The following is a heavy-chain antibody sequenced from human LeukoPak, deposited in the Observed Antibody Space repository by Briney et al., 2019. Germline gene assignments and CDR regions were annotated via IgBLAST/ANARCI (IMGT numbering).Heavy chain of an antibody. J-gene: IGHJ6*03. CDR3: ARGYCSSTSCYGGYYYYYYMDV. D-gene: IGHD2-2*01. CDR1: GGSISSSSYY. V-gene: IGHV4-61*05. Sequence: SETLSLTCTVSGGSISSSSYYWSWIRQPPGKGLEWIGYIYYSGSTNYNPSLKSRVTISVDTSKNQFSLKLSSVTAADTAVYYCARGYCSSTSCYGGYYYYYYMDVWGKGTTVTVPS. CDR2: IYYSGST.